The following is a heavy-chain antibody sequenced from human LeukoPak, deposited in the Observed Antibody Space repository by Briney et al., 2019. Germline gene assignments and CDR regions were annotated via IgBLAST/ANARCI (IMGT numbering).Heavy chain of an antibody. CDR2: ISYDGSNK. CDR3: ARDLVPAAMRGRYMDV. D-gene: IGHD2-2*01. V-gene: IGHV3-30*04. CDR1: GFTFSSYA. Sequence: PGGSLRLSCAASGFTFSSYAMHRVRQAPGKGLEWVAVISYDGSNKYYADSVKGRFTISRDNSKNTLYLQMNSLRAEDTAVYYCARDLVPAAMRGRYMDVWGKGTTVTVSS. J-gene: IGHJ6*03.